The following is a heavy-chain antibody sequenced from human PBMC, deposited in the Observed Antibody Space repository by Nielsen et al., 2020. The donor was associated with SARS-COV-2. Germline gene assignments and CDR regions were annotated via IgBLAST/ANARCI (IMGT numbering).Heavy chain of an antibody. CDR3: ARGGVNRDLDY. Sequence: GESLKISCAASGFTFSDHYMDWVRQAPGKGLEWVGRIKNKPNSYTAEYAASVKGRFTISRDDSKNSVYLQMNSLKTEDTAVYYCARGGVNRDLDYWGQGTLVTVSS. D-gene: IGHD2-8*01. V-gene: IGHV3-72*01. J-gene: IGHJ4*02. CDR1: GFTFSDHY. CDR2: IKNKPNSYTA.